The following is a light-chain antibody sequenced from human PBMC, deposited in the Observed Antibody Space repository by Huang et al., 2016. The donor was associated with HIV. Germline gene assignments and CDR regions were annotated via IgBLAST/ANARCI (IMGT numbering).Light chain of an antibody. Sequence: VMTQSPGTLSVSPGGRATLSCRASQSVSTNLAWYQQKPGQAPRLLIHGASSTVTGIPARFSGSGSGTEFSLTISSLQSEDLAVYYCQQYFGRPFTFGPGTKVDI. CDR3: QQYFGRPFT. CDR2: GAS. J-gene: IGKJ3*01. V-gene: IGKV3-15*01. CDR1: QSVSTN.